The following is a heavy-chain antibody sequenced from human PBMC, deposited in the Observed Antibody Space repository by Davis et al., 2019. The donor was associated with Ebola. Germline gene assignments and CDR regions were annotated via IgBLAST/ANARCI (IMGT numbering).Heavy chain of an antibody. CDR3: ARSRGSTVTPFDY. V-gene: IGHV3-23*01. CDR2: ISGNGGST. D-gene: IGHD4-17*01. J-gene: IGHJ4*02. CDR1: GFTFSTYA. Sequence: PGGSLRLSCRASGFTFSTYAMSWVRQAPGKGLEWVSGISGNGGSTYHADSVKGRFTLSRDNAKDSLYLQMTSLRDEDTAVYYCARSRGSTVTPFDYWGQGTLVTVSS.